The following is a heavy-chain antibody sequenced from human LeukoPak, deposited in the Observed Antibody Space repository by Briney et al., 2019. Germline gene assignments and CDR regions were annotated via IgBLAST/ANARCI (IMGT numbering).Heavy chain of an antibody. D-gene: IGHD3-22*01. CDR3: ARTKDYYDSSGYYRDAFDI. J-gene: IGHJ3*02. CDR2: MSYSGNS. Sequence: SETLSLTCTASGGSITSSYHYWGWIRQPPGKGLEWIGSMSYSGNSYYNPSLKSRVTISVGTSKNQFSLKLTSVTAADTAVYYCARTKDYYDSSGYYRDAFDIWGQGTMVTVSS. V-gene: IGHV4-39*01. CDR1: GGSITSSYHY.